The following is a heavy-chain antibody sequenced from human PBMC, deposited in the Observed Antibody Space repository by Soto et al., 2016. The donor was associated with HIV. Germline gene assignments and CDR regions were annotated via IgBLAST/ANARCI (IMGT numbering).Heavy chain of an antibody. D-gene: IGHD6-13*01. CDR1: GFTFSSYA. V-gene: IGHV3-23*01. CDR3: AKGEQAAGTHLWYYYYMDV. CDR2: ISGSGGST. Sequence: EVQLLESGGGLVQPGGSLRLSCAASGFTFSSYAMSWVRQAPGKGLEWVSAISGSGGSTYYADSVKGRFTISRDNSKNTLYLQMNSLRAEDTAVYYCAKGEQAAGTHLWYYYYMDVWGKGTTVTVSS. J-gene: IGHJ6*03.